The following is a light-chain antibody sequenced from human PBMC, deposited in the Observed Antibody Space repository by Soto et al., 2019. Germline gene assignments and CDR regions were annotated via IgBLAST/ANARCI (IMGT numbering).Light chain of an antibody. V-gene: IGLV2-8*01. Sequence: QSALTQPPSASGSPGQSVTISCTGSSSDVGAYDFVSWYQQHPGKAPKLMIYEVTKRPSGVPDRFSGSKSGNTASLTVSGXXXXXXXDYYCSSYAGSNNLGFGGGTKLTV. CDR1: SSDVGAYDF. CDR2: EVT. CDR3: SSYAGSNNLG. J-gene: IGLJ2*01.